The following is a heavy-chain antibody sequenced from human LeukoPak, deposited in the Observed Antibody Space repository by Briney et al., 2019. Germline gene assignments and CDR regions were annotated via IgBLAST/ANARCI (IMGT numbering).Heavy chain of an antibody. CDR2: INPNSGDT. CDR3: AREAMAIAAAGNYYYSGMDV. V-gene: IGHV1-2*02. J-gene: IGHJ6*02. Sequence: ASVNVSCKASGYTFTGYYMHWVRQAPGQGLEWMGWINPNSGDTNYAQKFQGRVTMTRDTSISTAYMELSRLRSDDTAVYYCAREAMAIAAAGNYYYSGMDVWGQGTTVTVSS. CDR1: GYTFTGYY. D-gene: IGHD6-13*01.